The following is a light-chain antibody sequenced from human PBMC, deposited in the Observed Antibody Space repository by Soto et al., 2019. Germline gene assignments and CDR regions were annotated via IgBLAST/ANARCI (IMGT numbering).Light chain of an antibody. V-gene: IGLV1-44*01. CDR2: GSN. CDR3: AAWDDSLNSYVI. J-gene: IGLJ2*01. CDR1: SSNIGSNT. Sequence: QLVLTQPPSASGTPGQRVTISCSGSSSNIGSNTVNWYQQVPGTAPKLLIYGSNQRPSGVPDRFSGSKSGTSASLAISGLQSEDEADYYCAAWDDSLNSYVIFGGGTQLTVL.